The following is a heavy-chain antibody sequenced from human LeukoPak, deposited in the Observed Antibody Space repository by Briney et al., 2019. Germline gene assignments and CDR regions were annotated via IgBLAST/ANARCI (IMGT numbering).Heavy chain of an antibody. CDR1: GGSISSSSYY. CDR3: ARHLKIRYFDWPTPSGHPLYNWFDP. Sequence: PSETLSLTCTVSGGSISSSSYYWGWIRQPPGKGLEWIGSICYSGSTYYNPSLKSRVTISVDTSKNQFSLKLSSVTAADTAVYYCARHLKIRYFDWPTPSGHPLYNWFDPWGQGTLVTVSS. J-gene: IGHJ5*02. D-gene: IGHD3-9*01. CDR2: ICYSGST. V-gene: IGHV4-39*01.